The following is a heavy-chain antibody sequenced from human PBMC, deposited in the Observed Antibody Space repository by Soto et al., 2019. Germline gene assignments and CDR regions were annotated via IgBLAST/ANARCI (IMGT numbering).Heavy chain of an antibody. V-gene: IGHV1-18*01. CDR3: ARDAVIDYYDSSGPNWFDP. J-gene: IGHJ5*02. D-gene: IGHD3-22*01. CDR1: GYTFTSYG. CDR2: ISAYNGNT. Sequence: ASVKVSCKASGYTFTSYGISWVRQAPGQGLEWMGWISAYNGNTNYAQKLQGRVTMTPDTSXSTPYXEXRSLRSDDTAVYYCARDAVIDYYDSSGPNWFDPWGQGTLVTVSS.